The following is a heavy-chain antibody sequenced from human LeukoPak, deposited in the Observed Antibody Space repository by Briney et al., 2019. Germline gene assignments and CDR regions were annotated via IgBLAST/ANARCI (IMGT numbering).Heavy chain of an antibody. Sequence: GGSLRLSCAASEFTFDIYAMNWVRQAPGKGLEWVSTISSSGGSTYYADSVKGRFTISRDNSKNTLYLQMNSLRAEDTAVYYCAKDSRNRYDFWSGSGNDAFDIWGQGTMVTVSS. CDR2: ISSSGGST. J-gene: IGHJ3*02. D-gene: IGHD3-3*01. V-gene: IGHV3-23*01. CDR3: AKDSRNRYDFWSGSGNDAFDI. CDR1: EFTFDIYA.